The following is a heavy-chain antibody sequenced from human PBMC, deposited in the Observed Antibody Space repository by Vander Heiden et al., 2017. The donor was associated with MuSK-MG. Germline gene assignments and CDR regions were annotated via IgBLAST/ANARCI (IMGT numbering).Heavy chain of an antibody. V-gene: IGHV1-69*02. CDR1: GGTFSSYT. CDR2: IIPILGIA. Sequence: QVQLVQSGAEVKKPGSSVKVSCKASGGTFSSYTISWVRQAPGQGLEWMGRIIPILGIANYAQKFQGRVTITADKSTSTAYMELSSLRSEDTAVYYCARGIEYGSGSYWHYWGQGTLVTVSS. CDR3: ARGIEYGSGSYWHY. J-gene: IGHJ4*02. D-gene: IGHD3-10*01.